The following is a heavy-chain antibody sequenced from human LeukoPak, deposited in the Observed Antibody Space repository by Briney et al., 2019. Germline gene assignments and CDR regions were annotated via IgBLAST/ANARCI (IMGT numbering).Heavy chain of an antibody. J-gene: IGHJ4*02. CDR3: ARDSGWYPQFEFDY. CDR1: GFTFSSYA. Sequence: GRSLRLSCAASGFTFSSYAMHWVRQAPGKGLEWVAVISYDGSNKYYADSVKGRLTISRDNSKNTLYLQMNSLRAEDTAVYYCARDSGWYPQFEFDYWGQGTLVTVSS. CDR2: ISYDGSNK. D-gene: IGHD6-19*01. V-gene: IGHV3-30-3*01.